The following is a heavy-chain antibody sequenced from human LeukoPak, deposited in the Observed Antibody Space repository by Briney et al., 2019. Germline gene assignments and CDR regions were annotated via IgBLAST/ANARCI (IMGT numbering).Heavy chain of an antibody. Sequence: GGSLRLSCAASGFTFSSYSMSWVRQAPGKGLEWVSSISSSSSYIYYADSVKGRFTISRDNSKNTLYLQMNSLRAEDTAVYYCAKSIYFDYWGQGTLVTVSS. CDR2: ISSSSSYI. D-gene: IGHD6-6*01. CDR1: GFTFSSYS. CDR3: AKSIYFDY. V-gene: IGHV3-21*01. J-gene: IGHJ4*02.